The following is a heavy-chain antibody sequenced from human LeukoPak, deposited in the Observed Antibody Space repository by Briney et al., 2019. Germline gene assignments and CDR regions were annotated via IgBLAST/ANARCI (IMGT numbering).Heavy chain of an antibody. J-gene: IGHJ1*01. CDR3: ARDGITIFGVVIHAEYFQH. CDR2: ISSSSSYI. V-gene: IGHV3-21*01. Sequence: GGSLRLSCAASGFTFSSYSMNWVRQAPVKGLEWVSSISSSSSYIYYADSVKGRFTISRDNAKNSLYLQMNSLRAEDTAVYYCARDGITIFGVVIHAEYFQHWGQGTLVTVSS. CDR1: GFTFSSYS. D-gene: IGHD3-3*01.